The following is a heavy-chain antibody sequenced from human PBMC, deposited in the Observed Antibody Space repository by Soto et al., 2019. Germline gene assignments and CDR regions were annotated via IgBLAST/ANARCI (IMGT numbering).Heavy chain of an antibody. V-gene: IGHV1-2*02. CDR3: ARKGIVWSGYLGLFGMDV. D-gene: IGHD3-3*01. CDR1: VYSFTCYY. CDR2: INPNSGGT. J-gene: IGHJ6*02. Sequence: XSVKGSCKASVYSFTCYYMHWVRQAPGQGLEWMGWINPNSGGTNYAQKFQGRVTMTRDTSISTSYMELSRLRSDDTAVYYCARKGIVWSGYLGLFGMDVWGQGTTVTVSS.